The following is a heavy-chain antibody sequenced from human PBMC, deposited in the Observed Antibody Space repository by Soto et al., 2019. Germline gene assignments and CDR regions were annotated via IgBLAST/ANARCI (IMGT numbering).Heavy chain of an antibody. CDR2: ISYDGSNK. V-gene: IGHV3-30*18. CDR1: GFTFSSYG. CDR3: AKDGVVVTANAFDI. J-gene: IGHJ3*02. Sequence: QVQLVESGGGVVQPGRSLRLPCAASGFTFSSYGMHWVRQAPGKGLEWVAVISYDGSNKYYADSVKGRFTISRDNSKNTLYLQMNSLRAEDTAVYYCAKDGVVVTANAFDIWGQGTMVTVSS. D-gene: IGHD2-21*02.